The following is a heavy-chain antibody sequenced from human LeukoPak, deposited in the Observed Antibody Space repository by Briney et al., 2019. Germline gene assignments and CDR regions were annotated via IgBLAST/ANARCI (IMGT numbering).Heavy chain of an antibody. CDR2: IWYDGSNK. Sequence: GGSLRLSCAASGFTFSSYGMHWVRQAPGKGLEWVAVIWYDGSNKYYADSVKGRFTISRDNSKNTLDLQMNSLRAEDTAVYYCARGGYDFWNNWFDPWGQGTLVTVSS. CDR3: ARGGYDFWNNWFDP. J-gene: IGHJ5*02. D-gene: IGHD3-3*01. CDR1: GFTFSSYG. V-gene: IGHV3-33*01.